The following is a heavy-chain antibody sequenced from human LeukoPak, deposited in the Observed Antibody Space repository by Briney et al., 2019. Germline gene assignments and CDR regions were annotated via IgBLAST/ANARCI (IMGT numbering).Heavy chain of an antibody. J-gene: IGHJ4*02. V-gene: IGHV3-30-3*01. CDR2: IPYDGSNK. D-gene: IGHD2-8*01. Sequence: PGGSLRLSCAASGFTFSSYAMHWVRQAPGKGLEWVAVIPYDGSNKYYADSVKGRFTISRDNSKNTLYPQMNSLRAEDTAVYYCARDTNLDYWGQGTLVTVSS. CDR1: GFTFSSYA. CDR3: ARDTNLDY.